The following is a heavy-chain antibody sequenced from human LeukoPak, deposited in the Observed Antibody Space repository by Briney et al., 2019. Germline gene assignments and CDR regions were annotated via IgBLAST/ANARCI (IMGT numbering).Heavy chain of an antibody. CDR1: DGSFSAYY. CDR3: ARGLGGGNSVYFDL. D-gene: IGHD4-23*01. V-gene: IGHV4-34*01. Sequence: SETLSLTCAVYDGSFSAYYWSWIRQPPGEGLEWIGEINHSGSANYNPSLQSRVTISVDTSKNQFSLKLSSVTAADTAVYYCARGLGGGNSVYFDLWGRGTLVIVSS. CDR2: INHSGSA. J-gene: IGHJ2*01.